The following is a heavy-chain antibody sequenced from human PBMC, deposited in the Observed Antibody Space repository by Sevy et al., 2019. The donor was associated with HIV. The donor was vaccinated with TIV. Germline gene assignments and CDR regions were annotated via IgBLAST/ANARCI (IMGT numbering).Heavy chain of an antibody. CDR2: MNPNSGNT. J-gene: IGHJ6*02. D-gene: IGHD2-2*01. CDR1: GYTFTSYD. V-gene: IGHV1-8*01. Sequence: ASVKVSCKASGYTFTSYDINWVRQATGQGLEWMEWMNPNSGNTGYAQKFQGRVTMTRNTSISTAYMELSSLRSEDTAVYYCARSGLVVPAAMKEIDYYYGMDVWGQGTTVTVSS. CDR3: ARSGLVVPAAMKEIDYYYGMDV.